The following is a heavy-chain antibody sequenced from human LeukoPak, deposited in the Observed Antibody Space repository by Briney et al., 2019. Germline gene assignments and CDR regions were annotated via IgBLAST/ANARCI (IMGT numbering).Heavy chain of an antibody. CDR2: IRYDGSNK. D-gene: IGHD3-16*02. CDR3: AKDRLVPKISPYYDYVWGSYQRESYYFDY. J-gene: IGHJ4*02. CDR1: GFTFSSYG. Sequence: GGSLRLSCAASGFTFSSYGMHWVRQAPGKGLEWVAFIRYDGSNKYYADSVKGRFTISRDNSKNTLYLQMNSLRAEDTAVYYCAKDRLVPKISPYYDYVWGSYQRESYYFDYWGQGTLVTVSS. V-gene: IGHV3-30*02.